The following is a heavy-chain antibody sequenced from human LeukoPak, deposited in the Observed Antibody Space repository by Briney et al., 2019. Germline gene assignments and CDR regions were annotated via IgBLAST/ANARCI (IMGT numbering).Heavy chain of an antibody. CDR3: TSGGYCSSTSCYGEN. Sequence: PGGSLKLSCAACGFTFSGSAMHWVRQASGKGLEWVGRIRSKANSYATAYAASVKGRFTISRDDSKNTAYLQMNSLKTEDTAVYYCTSGGYCSSTSCYGENWGQGTLVTVSS. J-gene: IGHJ4*02. V-gene: IGHV3-73*01. CDR2: IRSKANSYAT. D-gene: IGHD2-2*01. CDR1: GFTFSGSA.